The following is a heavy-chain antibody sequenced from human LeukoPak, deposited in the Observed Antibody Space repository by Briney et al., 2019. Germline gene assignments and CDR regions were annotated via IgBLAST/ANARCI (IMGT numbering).Heavy chain of an antibody. CDR2: ISGGGGTT. Sequence: GGSLRLSCAVSGVSFSSYAMTWVRQAPGKGLEWVSDISGGGGTTNYADSVKGRFIISRDNSKNTLFMQMDSLRTVGTSVYYCAKDPDGSGYYNYLRYLNHRGQGTLVTASS. CDR1: GVSFSSYA. J-gene: IGHJ4*02. V-gene: IGHV3-23*01. D-gene: IGHD3-10*01. CDR3: AKDPDGSGYYNYLRYLNH.